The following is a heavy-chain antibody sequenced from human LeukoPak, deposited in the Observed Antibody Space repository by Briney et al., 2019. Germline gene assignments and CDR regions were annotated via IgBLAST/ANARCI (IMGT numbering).Heavy chain of an antibody. CDR1: GFTFSIYG. CDR3: AKDYAVGSIDY. V-gene: IGHV3-23*01. J-gene: IGHJ4*02. D-gene: IGHD3-16*01. Sequence: GGSLRLSCAASGFTFSIYGMSWVRQAPGKGLEWVSSISRSGESTFYADSVRGRFTISRDNSKNTVSLQVESLRAEDTALYYCAKDYAVGSIDYWGQGTLVTVSS. CDR2: ISRSGEST.